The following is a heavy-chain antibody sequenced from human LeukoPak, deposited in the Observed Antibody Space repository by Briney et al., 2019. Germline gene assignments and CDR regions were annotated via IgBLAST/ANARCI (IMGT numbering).Heavy chain of an antibody. Sequence: GESLKISCKTSGYRFTSQWIGWVRQMPGKGLEWMGIIHPSDSDARYSPSFQGHVTFSADQSISTVYLRWSSLRASDTAIYYCARRLLMDGYIHDAFDIWGQGTRVTVSS. J-gene: IGHJ3*02. V-gene: IGHV5-51*01. CDR3: ARRLLMDGYIHDAFDI. CDR2: IHPSDSDA. D-gene: IGHD5-24*01. CDR1: GYRFTSQW.